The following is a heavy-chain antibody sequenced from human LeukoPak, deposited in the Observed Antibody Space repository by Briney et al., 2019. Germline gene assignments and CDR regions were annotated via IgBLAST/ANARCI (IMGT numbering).Heavy chain of an antibody. CDR1: GHTFTSYG. CDR3: ARAQYYDSSGYYDDAFDI. Sequence: ASVKVSCKASGHTFTSYGVHWVRQAPGQRLEWMGWINVANGNTKYSQKFQGRVTITRDTSASTAYMELSSLRFEDTAVYYCARAQYYDSSGYYDDAFDIWGQGTMVTVSS. V-gene: IGHV1-3*01. CDR2: INVANGNT. J-gene: IGHJ3*02. D-gene: IGHD3-22*01.